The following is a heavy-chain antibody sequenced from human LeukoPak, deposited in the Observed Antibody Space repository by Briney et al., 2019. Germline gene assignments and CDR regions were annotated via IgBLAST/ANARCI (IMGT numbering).Heavy chain of an antibody. D-gene: IGHD3-9*01. V-gene: IGHV4-4*02. J-gene: IGHJ2*01. Sequence: KASETLSLTCAVSGGSISSSNWWSWVRQPPGKGLEWIGEIYHSGSTNHNPSLKSRVTISVDKSKNQFSLKLSSVTAADTAVYYCARDRYYDILTRPRYFDLWGRGTLVTVSS. CDR1: GGSISSSNW. CDR2: IYHSGST. CDR3: ARDRYYDILTRPRYFDL.